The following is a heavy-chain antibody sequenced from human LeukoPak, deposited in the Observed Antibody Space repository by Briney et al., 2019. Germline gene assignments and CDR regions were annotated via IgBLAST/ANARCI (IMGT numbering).Heavy chain of an antibody. CDR1: GGTFSSYA. J-gene: IGHJ3*02. Sequence: ASVKVSCKASGGTFSSYAIHWVRQAPGQGLEWMGGIIPIFGTANYAQKFQGRVTITADESTSTAYMELSSLRSDDTAVYYCAREGASDDAFDIWGQGTMVTVSS. CDR2: IIPIFGTA. V-gene: IGHV1-69*13. CDR3: AREGASDDAFDI. D-gene: IGHD1-26*01.